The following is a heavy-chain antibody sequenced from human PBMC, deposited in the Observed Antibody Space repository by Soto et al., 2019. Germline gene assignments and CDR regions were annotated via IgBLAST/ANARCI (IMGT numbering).Heavy chain of an antibody. V-gene: IGHV4-39*01. CDR1: GGSISSISYY. D-gene: IGHD2-2*01. CDR3: ARRKGSKYWFYX. J-gene: IGHJ5*02. Sequence: SDTLSLTCTVSGGSISSISYYWGWIRQPPGKGLEWIGSIYYSGSTYYNPSLKSRVNISVDTSKNQFSLKLSSVTAADTAVCYCARRKGSKYWFYXWGQVTLVTVSX. CDR2: IYYSGST.